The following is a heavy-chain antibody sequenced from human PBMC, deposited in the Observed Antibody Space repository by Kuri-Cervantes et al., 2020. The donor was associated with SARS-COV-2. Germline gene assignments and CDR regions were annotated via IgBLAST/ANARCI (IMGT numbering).Heavy chain of an antibody. J-gene: IGHJ4*02. CDR1: GYTFTSYY. Sequence: ASVKVSCKASGYTFTSYYMHWVRQAPGQGLEWMGIINPSSGSTSYAQKFQGRVTMTRDTSTSTVYMELSSLRSEDTAVYYCARDGDYSNYGMYYFDYWGQGTLVTVSS. CDR2: INPSSGST. V-gene: IGHV1-46*01. CDR3: ARDGDYSNYGMYYFDY. D-gene: IGHD4-11*01.